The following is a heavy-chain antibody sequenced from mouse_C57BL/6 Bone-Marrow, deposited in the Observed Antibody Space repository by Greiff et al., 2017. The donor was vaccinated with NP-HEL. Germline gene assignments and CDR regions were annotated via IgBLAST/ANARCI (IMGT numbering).Heavy chain of an antibody. CDR3: AREGAYYGSSYCWYFDV. CDR2: ISYSGST. Sequence: EVQVVESGPGLAKPSQTLSLTCSVTGYSITSDYWNWIRKFPGNKLEYMGYISYSGSTHYNPSLKSRISITRDKSKNQYYLQLNSVTTEETATYYCAREGAYYGSSYCWYFDVWGTGTTVTVSS. D-gene: IGHD1-1*01. CDR1: GYSITSDY. J-gene: IGHJ1*03. V-gene: IGHV3-8*01.